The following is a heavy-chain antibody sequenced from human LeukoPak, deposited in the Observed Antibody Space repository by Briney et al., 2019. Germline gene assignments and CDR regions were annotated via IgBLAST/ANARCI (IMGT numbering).Heavy chain of an antibody. V-gene: IGHV3-23*01. D-gene: IGHD3-9*01. CDR2: ITGSGGTT. Sequence: GASLRLSCAASGFTFSNYAMSWVRQAPGKGLEWLSAITGSGGTTYYAHSVKGRFTSSRDNSKNTLYLQMNTLRAEDTAVYYCAKWGDYDVLTGYYDSDYWGQGTLVTVPS. CDR3: AKWGDYDVLTGYYDSDY. CDR1: GFTFSNYA. J-gene: IGHJ4*02.